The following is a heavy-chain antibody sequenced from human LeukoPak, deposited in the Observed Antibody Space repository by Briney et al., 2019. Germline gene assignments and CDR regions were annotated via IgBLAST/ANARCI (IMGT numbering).Heavy chain of an antibody. J-gene: IGHJ5*02. CDR1: GGTFSSYA. CDR2: IIPILGIA. CDR3: ARGLGIAVAGTFDP. Sequence: GSSVKVSCKASGGTFSSYAISWVRQAPGQGLEWMGRIIPILGIANYAQKFQGRVTITADKSTSTAYMELSSLRSEDTAVYYCARGLGIAVAGTFDPWGQGTLVTVSS. V-gene: IGHV1-69*04. D-gene: IGHD6-19*01.